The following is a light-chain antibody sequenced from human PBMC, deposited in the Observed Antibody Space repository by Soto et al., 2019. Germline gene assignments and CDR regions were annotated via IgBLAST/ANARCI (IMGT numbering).Light chain of an antibody. CDR1: QNITNNKNY. V-gene: IGKV4-1*01. CDR2: WAS. J-gene: IGKJ1*01. Sequence: DIQMTQSPSSLSASIGDRVTITCXASQNITNNKNYLAWYQQKPGQPPKVLIYWASTRESGVPDRFSGSGSGTDLTLTISSLQAEDVAVYYCQQYYSIPRTFGQGTKVDIK. CDR3: QQYYSIPRT.